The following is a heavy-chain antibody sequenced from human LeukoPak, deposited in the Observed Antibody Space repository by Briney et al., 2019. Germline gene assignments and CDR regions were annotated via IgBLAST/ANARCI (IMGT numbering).Heavy chain of an antibody. CDR3: AKDVGNSGDY. D-gene: IGHD4-23*01. CDR1: GFTFSSYA. Sequence: PGGSLRLSCVASGFTFSSYAMNWVRQAPGKGLEWVSSISGSGGSTYYADSVKGRFTVSRDKSKNTLYLQMNSLRVEDTAVYYCAKDVGNSGDYWGQGTLVTVSS. CDR2: ISGSGGST. J-gene: IGHJ4*02. V-gene: IGHV3-23*01.